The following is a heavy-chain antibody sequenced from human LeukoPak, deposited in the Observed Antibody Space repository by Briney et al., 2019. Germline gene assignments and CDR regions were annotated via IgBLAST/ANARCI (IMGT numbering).Heavy chain of an antibody. CDR2: ISSSSSTI. CDR1: GFTFSSYS. V-gene: IGHV3-48*01. Sequence: GGSLRLSCAASGFTFSSYSMNWVRQAPGKGLEWVSYISSSSSTIYYADSVTGRFTISRDNAKNSLYLQMNSLRAEDTAVYYCARDWTYYYGSGSLHYYGMDVWGQGTTVTVSS. CDR3: ARDWTYYYGSGSLHYYGMDV. J-gene: IGHJ6*02. D-gene: IGHD3-10*01.